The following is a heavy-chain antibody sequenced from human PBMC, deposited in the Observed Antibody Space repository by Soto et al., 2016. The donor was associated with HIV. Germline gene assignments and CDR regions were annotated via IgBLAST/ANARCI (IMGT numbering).Heavy chain of an antibody. V-gene: IGHV3-66*01. CDR1: GFTVSINY. J-gene: IGHJ6*02. D-gene: IGHD3-10*01. CDR3: ARDRRDYYGSGPAYTGMDV. Sequence: AVSGFTVSINYMTWVRQAPGKGLEWVSVIYSGGITYYADSVKGRFTISRDNSKNTLYLQMNSLRAEDTAVYYCARDRRDYYGSGPAYTGMDVWGQGTTVTVSS. CDR2: IYSGGIT.